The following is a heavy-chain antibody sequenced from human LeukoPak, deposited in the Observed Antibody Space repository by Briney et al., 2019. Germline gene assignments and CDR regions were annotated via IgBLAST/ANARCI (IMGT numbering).Heavy chain of an antibody. Sequence: GESLKISCKGSGYSFTSYWIIWVRHMAGKGLEWMGIIYPGDSDTRYSPSFQVQVTSSDGKYISTAYLQWRSLKASDTAMYYWARQDGRDLFYFDYWGQGTVLTVSS. J-gene: IGHJ4*02. V-gene: IGHV5-51*01. CDR1: GYSFTSYW. CDR2: IYPGDSDT. CDR3: ARQDGRDLFYFDY. D-gene: IGHD5-24*01.